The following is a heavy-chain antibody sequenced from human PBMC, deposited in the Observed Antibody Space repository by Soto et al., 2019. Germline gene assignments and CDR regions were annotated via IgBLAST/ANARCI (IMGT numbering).Heavy chain of an antibody. V-gene: IGHV3-30*02. J-gene: IGHJ6*03. CDR3: AKDLQYYDFWSGYYNPMDV. CDR1: GFTFSTYG. Sequence: GGSLRLSCAASGFTFSTYGMHWVRQAPGKGLEWVAHIWYDGSNKYYADSVKGRFTISRDNSKNTPYLQMNSLRAEDTAVYYCAKDLQYYDFWSGYYNPMDVWGKGTTVTVSS. D-gene: IGHD3-3*01. CDR2: IWYDGSNK.